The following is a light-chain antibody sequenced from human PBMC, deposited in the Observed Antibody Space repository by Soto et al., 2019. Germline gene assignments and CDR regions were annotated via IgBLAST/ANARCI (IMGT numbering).Light chain of an antibody. CDR1: QSISSY. CDR3: SQSYSTPFT. CDR2: AAS. J-gene: IGKJ3*01. V-gene: IGKV1-39*01. Sequence: DIQMTQSPSSLSASVGDRVTITCRASQSISSYLNWYQQKPGKAPKLLIYAASSLQSGVPSRFSGSGSGTDFPLTIRSLQPEDFATYYCSQSYSTPFTFGPGTKVDIK.